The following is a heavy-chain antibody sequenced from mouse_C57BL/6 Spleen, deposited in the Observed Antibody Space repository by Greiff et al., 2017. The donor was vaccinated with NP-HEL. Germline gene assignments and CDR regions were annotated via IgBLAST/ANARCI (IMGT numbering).Heavy chain of an antibody. Sequence: QVQLQQSGPGLVAPSQSLSITCTVSGFSLTSYAISWVRQPPGKGLEWLGVIWTGGGTNYNSALKSRLSISKDNSKSQVFLKMNSLQTDDTARYYCARIYYSNYPYFDYWGQGTTLTVSS. CDR2: IWTGGGT. CDR1: GFSLTSYA. CDR3: ARIYYSNYPYFDY. V-gene: IGHV2-9-1*01. D-gene: IGHD2-5*01. J-gene: IGHJ2*01.